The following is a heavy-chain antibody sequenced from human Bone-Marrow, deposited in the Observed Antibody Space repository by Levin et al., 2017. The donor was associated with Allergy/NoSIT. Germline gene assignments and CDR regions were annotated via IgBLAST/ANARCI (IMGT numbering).Heavy chain of an antibody. CDR1: GGSISSYY. D-gene: IGHD3-22*01. Sequence: RSQTLSLTCTVSGGSISSYYWSWIRQPTGKGLEWIGRIYISGNTNYNTSLKSRIAMSLDTSRNQVSLNLNSVTAADTAVYYCARDSGGNGYPDYWGQGTLVTVSS. V-gene: IGHV4-4*07. J-gene: IGHJ4*02. CDR3: ARDSGGNGYPDY. CDR2: IYISGNT.